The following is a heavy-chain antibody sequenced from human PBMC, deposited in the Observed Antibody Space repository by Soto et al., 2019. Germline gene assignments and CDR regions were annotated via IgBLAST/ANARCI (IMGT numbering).Heavy chain of an antibody. CDR3: ARDFSKTTVGVVDS. J-gene: IGHJ4*02. Sequence: QVQLEASGGGLVKPGQSLRLSCATSGFIFSDYYMAWIRQAPGKGLEWIGYINNGGDIVHYSDAVRGRFRISRDNTKKSLYLQMTSLRAEDTAIYYCARDFSKTTVGVVDSWGQGALVTVSS. V-gene: IGHV3-11*01. CDR2: INNGGDIV. CDR1: GFIFSDYY. D-gene: IGHD3-16*01.